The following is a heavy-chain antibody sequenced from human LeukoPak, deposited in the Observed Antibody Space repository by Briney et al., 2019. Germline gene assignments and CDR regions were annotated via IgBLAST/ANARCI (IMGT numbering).Heavy chain of an antibody. CDR3: AGHYYYYYGMDV. CDR2: ISYDGSNK. CDR1: GFTFSSYA. V-gene: IGHV3-30*04. Sequence: GGSLRLSCAASGFTFSSYAMNWVRQAPGKGLEWVAVISYDGSNKYYADSVKGRFTISRDNSKNTLYLQMNSLRAEDTAVYYCAGHYYYYYGMDVWGKGTTVTVSS. J-gene: IGHJ6*04.